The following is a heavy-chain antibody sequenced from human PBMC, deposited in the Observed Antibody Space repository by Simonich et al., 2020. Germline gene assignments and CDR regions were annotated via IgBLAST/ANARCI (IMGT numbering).Heavy chain of an antibody. V-gene: IGHV4-38-2*01. CDR1: GYSISSGYY. J-gene: IGHJ6*02. CDR2: NYHSGST. Sequence: QVQLQASGPGLVKPSEPLSLTCAVSGYSISSGYYWRWIRQTPGKGLEWFGSNYHSGSTYYNPALKSLVAISVDTSKNQFSLKLSSVTAADTAVYYGARVGYSNYYYYGMDVWGQGTTVTVSS. CDR3: ARVGYSNYYYYGMDV. D-gene: IGHD6-13*01.